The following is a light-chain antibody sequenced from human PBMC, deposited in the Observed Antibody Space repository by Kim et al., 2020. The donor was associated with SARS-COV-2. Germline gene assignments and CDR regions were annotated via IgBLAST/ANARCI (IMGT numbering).Light chain of an antibody. CDR1: TGPVTSSHY. Sequence: PGTAVTLTCGSSTGPVTSSHYPYWFQQRPGQAPRTLISDTSNTHSWTPARFSGSLLGDKAALTLSGAQPEDEADYYCLLSYSGAWVFGGGTRLTVL. CDR3: LLSYSGAWV. V-gene: IGLV7-46*01. CDR2: DTS. J-gene: IGLJ3*02.